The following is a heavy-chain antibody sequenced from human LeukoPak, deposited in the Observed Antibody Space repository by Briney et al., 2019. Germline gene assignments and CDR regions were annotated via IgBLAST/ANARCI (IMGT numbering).Heavy chain of an antibody. CDR1: GGSFSGYY. CDR2: INHSGST. D-gene: IGHD6-6*01. CDR3: ARSRVRYSSSSLDY. V-gene: IGHV4-34*01. J-gene: IGHJ4*02. Sequence: SETLSLTCAVYGGSFSGYYWSWIRQPPGKGLEWIGEINHSGSTNYNPSLKSRVTISVDTSKNQFSLNLSSVTAADTAVYYCARSRVRYSSSSLDYWGQGTLVTVSS.